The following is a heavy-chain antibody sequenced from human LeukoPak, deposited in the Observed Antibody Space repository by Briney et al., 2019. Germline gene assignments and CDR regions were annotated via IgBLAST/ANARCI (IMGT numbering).Heavy chain of an antibody. V-gene: IGHV4-59*01. CDR2: IYYSGST. Sequence: SETLSLTCTVSGGSINNYYWSWIRQPPGKGLEWIGYIYYSGSTNYNPSLKSRVTISVDTSKNQFSLKLSSVTAADTAVYYCARSIGGQLVRAFDIWGQGTMVTVSS. CDR1: GGSINNYY. J-gene: IGHJ3*02. D-gene: IGHD6-6*01. CDR3: ARSIGGQLVRAFDI.